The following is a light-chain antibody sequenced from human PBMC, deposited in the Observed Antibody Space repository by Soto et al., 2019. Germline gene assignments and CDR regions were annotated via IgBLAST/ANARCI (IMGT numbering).Light chain of an antibody. CDR1: QCISSW. CDR3: QQANSFPRT. J-gene: IGKJ1*01. CDR2: AAS. Sequence: DIQMTQSPSSVSASVGDRVTITCRASQCISSWLAWYQQKPGKAPKLLIYAASSLQSGGTSRFSGSGSGTDFTLTISSLQHEDFATYYCQQANSFPRTFGQGTKVEIK. V-gene: IGKV1-12*01.